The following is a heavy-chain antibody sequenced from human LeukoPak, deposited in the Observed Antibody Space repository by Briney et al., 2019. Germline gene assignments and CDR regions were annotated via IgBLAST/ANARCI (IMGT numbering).Heavy chain of an antibody. CDR3: ATGRLQPAH. Sequence: GGSLRLSCAASGFRFSDYYMSWVRLAPGKGLEWVSYISRSGTNIYHADSVKGRFTISRDNAKNSLFLLMNSLRAEDTAVYYCATGRLQPAHWGQGTLLTVSS. CDR2: ISRSGTNI. CDR1: GFRFSDYY. V-gene: IGHV3-11*04. J-gene: IGHJ4*02. D-gene: IGHD2-2*01.